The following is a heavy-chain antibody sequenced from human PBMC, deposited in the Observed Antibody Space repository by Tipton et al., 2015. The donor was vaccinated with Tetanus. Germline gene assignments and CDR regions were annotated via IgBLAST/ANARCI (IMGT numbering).Heavy chain of an antibody. CDR2: IFSGGTT. Sequence: LRLSCTVAGDSISSGGYYWNWVRQNPGKGLEWLGYIFSGGTTFYSPSLNGRVSMSLDTSKNLFALRLASVTAADTAVYYCVRELISWTVVFINGFDQWGQGTLVTVSS. CDR1: GDSISSGGYY. J-gene: IGHJ4*02. V-gene: IGHV4-31*03. CDR3: VRELISWTVVFINGFDQ. D-gene: IGHD3-22*01.